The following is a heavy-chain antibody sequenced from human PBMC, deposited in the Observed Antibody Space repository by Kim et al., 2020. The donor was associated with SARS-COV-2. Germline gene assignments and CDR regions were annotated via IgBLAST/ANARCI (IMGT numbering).Heavy chain of an antibody. D-gene: IGHD3-22*01. J-gene: IGHJ4*02. CDR3: ARDPPYDSTSAGSDY. Sequence: ADSVKGRFTISRDNAKNSLYLQMNSLRAEDTAVYYCARDPPYDSTSAGSDYWGQGTLVTVSS. V-gene: IGHV3-21*01.